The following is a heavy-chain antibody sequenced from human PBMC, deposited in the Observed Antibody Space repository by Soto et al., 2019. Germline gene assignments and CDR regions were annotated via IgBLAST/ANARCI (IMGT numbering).Heavy chain of an antibody. V-gene: IGHV1-69*02. Sequence: QVQLVQSGAEVKKPGSSVKVSCKASGGTFSSYTISWVRQAPGQGLEWMGRIIPILGIANYAQKFQGRVTITADKSTSTAYMELSSLRSEDTAVYYCARCGEEVAGMLWFDPLGQGTLVTVSS. D-gene: IGHD6-19*01. CDR1: GGTFSSYT. J-gene: IGHJ5*02. CDR3: ARCGEEVAGMLWFDP. CDR2: IIPILGIA.